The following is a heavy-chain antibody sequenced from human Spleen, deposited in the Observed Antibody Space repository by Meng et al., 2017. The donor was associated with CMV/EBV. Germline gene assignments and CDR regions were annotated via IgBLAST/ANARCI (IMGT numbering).Heavy chain of an antibody. Sequence: GGSISSSNWWRWVRQSPGKGLEWIGEIYHSGSTNYNPSLKSRVTISVDKSKNQFSLKLSSVTAADTAVYYCARDIYYDSIGYLPDSWGQGTLVTVSS. V-gene: IGHV4-4*02. CDR3: ARDIYYDSIGYLPDS. D-gene: IGHD3-22*01. CDR1: GGSISSSNW. J-gene: IGHJ4*02. CDR2: IYHSGST.